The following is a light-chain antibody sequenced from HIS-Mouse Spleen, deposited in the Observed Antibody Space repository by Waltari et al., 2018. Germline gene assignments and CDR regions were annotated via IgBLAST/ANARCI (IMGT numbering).Light chain of an antibody. Sequence: QSALTQPRSVSGSPGQSVTISCTGTSSDVGGYNYVSWYQQHPGKAPKLMIYDVSKRPSGGPDRFSGSKSGNTASLTISGLQAEDEADYYCCSYAGSYTVVFGGGTKLTVL. CDR3: CSYAGSYTVV. CDR1: SSDVGGYNY. J-gene: IGLJ2*01. V-gene: IGLV2-11*01. CDR2: DVS.